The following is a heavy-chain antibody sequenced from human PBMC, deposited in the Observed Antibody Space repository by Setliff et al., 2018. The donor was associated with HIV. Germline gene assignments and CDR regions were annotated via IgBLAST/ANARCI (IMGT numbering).Heavy chain of an antibody. D-gene: IGHD4-17*01. Sequence: SETLSLTCTVSGGSISSYYWSWIQQPPGKGLEWIGYIYYSGSTNYNPSLKSRVTISVDTSKNQFSLKLSSVTAADTAVYYCARRGKDDYGESYSLKMVYFDYWGQGTLVTVSS. J-gene: IGHJ4*02. CDR2: IYYSGST. V-gene: IGHV4-59*08. CDR3: ARRGKDDYGESYSLKMVYFDY. CDR1: GGSISSYY.